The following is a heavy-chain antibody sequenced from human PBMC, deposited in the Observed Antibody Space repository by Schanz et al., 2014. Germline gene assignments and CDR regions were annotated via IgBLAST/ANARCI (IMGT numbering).Heavy chain of an antibody. CDR2: LSFDSRHI. CDR1: GFTFSSYG. Sequence: VQLVESGGGVVQPGRSLRLSCAASGFTFSSYGMHWVRQAPGKGLEWVAFLSFDSRHIYYADSVKGRFTLSRDNAKNSMYLQMNSLRVEDTAVYYCARDPNSVNEIDYWGQGTLVTVSS. V-gene: IGHV3-21*02. J-gene: IGHJ4*02. D-gene: IGHD5-12*01. CDR3: ARDPNSVNEIDY.